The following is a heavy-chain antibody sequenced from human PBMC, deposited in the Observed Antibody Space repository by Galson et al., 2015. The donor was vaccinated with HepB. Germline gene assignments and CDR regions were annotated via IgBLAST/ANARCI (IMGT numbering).Heavy chain of an antibody. J-gene: IGHJ3*02. D-gene: IGHD3-10*01. CDR2: TYYRSKWFD. CDR3: VRDRGSVVGGATLPDVFDI. CDR1: GDSVSSTTAA. V-gene: IGHV6-1*01. Sequence: CAISGDSVSSTTAAWNWIRQSPSRGLEWLGRTYYRSKWFDDYADSVKSRITIRPDTSKNQFSLELNFVTPDDAGLYFCVRDRGSVVGGATLPDVFDIWGQGTMVTVSS.